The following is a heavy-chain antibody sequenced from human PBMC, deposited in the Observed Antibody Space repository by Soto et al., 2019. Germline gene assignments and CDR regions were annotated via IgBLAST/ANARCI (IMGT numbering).Heavy chain of an antibody. CDR3: AKDAGYDFWSGYSETDY. CDR2: IGGSGGST. D-gene: IGHD3-3*01. CDR1: GFTFSSYA. J-gene: IGHJ4*02. Sequence: GGSLRLSCAASGFTFSSYAMSWVRQAPGKGLEWVSAIGGSGGSTYYADSVKGRFTISRDNSKNTLYLQMNSLRAEDTAVYYCAKDAGYDFWSGYSETDYWGQGTLVTVSS. V-gene: IGHV3-23*01.